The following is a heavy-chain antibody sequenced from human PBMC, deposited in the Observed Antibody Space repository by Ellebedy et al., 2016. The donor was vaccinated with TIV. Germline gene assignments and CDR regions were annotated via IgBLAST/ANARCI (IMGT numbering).Heavy chain of an antibody. CDR1: GFSFSSYA. CDR2: ISGSGGRT. V-gene: IGHV3-23*01. CDR3: AKNEDDRQRCYFEY. D-gene: IGHD4-17*01. J-gene: IGHJ4*02. Sequence: PGGSLRLSCAASGFSFSSYAMSWVRQAPGKGLEWVSAISGSGGRTYYGDSVKGRFTVSRDNSKNTLYLQVTSLRAEDTAVYYCAKNEDDRQRCYFEYWGQGTLVTVSS.